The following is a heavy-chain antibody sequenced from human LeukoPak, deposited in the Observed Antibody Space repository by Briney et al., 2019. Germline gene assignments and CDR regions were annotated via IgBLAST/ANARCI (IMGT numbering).Heavy chain of an antibody. CDR3: ARGPRDGSGSSYFQH. V-gene: IGHV1-8*01. J-gene: IGHJ1*01. CDR2: MNPNSGNT. D-gene: IGHD3-10*01. CDR1: GDTFTSCD. Sequence: GASVKVSCTASGDTFTSCDINWVRQATGQGLEWMGWMNPNSGNTGYAQKFQGRVTMTRNTSISTAYMELSSLRSEDTAVYYCARGPRDGSGSSYFQHWGQGTLVTVSS.